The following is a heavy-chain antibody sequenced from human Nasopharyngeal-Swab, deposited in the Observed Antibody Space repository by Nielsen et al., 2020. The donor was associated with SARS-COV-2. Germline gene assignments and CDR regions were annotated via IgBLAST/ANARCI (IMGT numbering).Heavy chain of an antibody. D-gene: IGHD6-19*01. Sequence: ASVKVSCKASGYTFTSYDINWVRQATGQGLEWMGWMNPNSGNTGYARKFQGRVTMTRNTSISTAYMELSSLRSEDTAVYYCARDTSGSIAVADYWGQGTLVTVSS. CDR2: MNPNSGNT. J-gene: IGHJ4*02. CDR1: GYTFTSYD. V-gene: IGHV1-8*01. CDR3: ARDTSGSIAVADY.